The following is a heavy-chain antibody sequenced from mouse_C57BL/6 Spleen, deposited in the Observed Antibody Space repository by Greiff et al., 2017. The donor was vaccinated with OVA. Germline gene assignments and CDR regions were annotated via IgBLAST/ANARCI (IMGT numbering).Heavy chain of an antibody. CDR3: ARDFYPRDCFDY. CDR2: ISYDGSN. J-gene: IGHJ2*01. V-gene: IGHV3-6*01. CDR1: GYSITSGYY. D-gene: IGHD3-3*01. Sequence: EVKLMESGPGLVKPSQSLSLTCSVTGYSITSGYYWYWIRQFPGNKLEWMGYISYDGSNNYNPSLKNRISITRDTSKNQFFLKLNSVTTEDTATYYCARDFYPRDCFDYWGQGTTLTVSS.